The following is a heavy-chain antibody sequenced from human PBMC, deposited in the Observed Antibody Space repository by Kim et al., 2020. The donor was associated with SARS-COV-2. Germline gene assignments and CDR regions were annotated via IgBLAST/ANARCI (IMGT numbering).Heavy chain of an antibody. D-gene: IGHD3-3*01. CDR2: INHSGST. CDR1: GGSFSGNY. Sequence: SETLSLTCAVYGGSFSGNYWSWIRQPPGKGLEWIGEINHSGSTNYNPSLKSRVTISVETSKNQFSLKLSSVTAADTAVSYCARGPRYYEFWSGYLPAFDYWGQGTLVTVSS. V-gene: IGHV4-34*01. CDR3: ARGPRYYEFWSGYLPAFDY. J-gene: IGHJ4*02.